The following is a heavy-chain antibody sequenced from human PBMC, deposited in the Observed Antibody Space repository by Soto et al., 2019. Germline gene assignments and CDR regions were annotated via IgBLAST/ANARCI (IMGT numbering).Heavy chain of an antibody. V-gene: IGHV1-2*02. CDR3: TRRDSSGYYASDY. CDR1: GYTFSGYY. D-gene: IGHD3-22*01. Sequence: QVQLVQSGAEVKKPGASVKVSCKASGYTFSGYYMHWGRQAPGQGLEWMGWVNPNSGGTYYAQKFQGRVTMTRDTSISTAYMEVSRLRSDDTAVYYCTRRDSSGYYASDYWGQGTLVTVSS. CDR2: VNPNSGGT. J-gene: IGHJ4*02.